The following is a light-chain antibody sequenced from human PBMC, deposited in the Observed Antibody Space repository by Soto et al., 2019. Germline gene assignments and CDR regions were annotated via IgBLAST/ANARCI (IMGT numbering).Light chain of an antibody. V-gene: IGKV3-15*01. CDR2: DSS. CDR1: QGIGST. J-gene: IGKJ4*01. CDR3: QRYNNWPLT. Sequence: EIVLTQSPSSLSVSPGQTATVSSRDSQGIGSTLAWYQQKPGQTPRLPIYDSSARGIGIPTRFSGSRSGTEFTLTINGLQSEDFAVYYCQRYNNWPLTFGGGTKVDIK.